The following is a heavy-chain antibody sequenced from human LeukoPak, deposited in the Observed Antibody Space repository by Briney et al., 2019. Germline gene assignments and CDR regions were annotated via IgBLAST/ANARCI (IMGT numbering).Heavy chain of an antibody. D-gene: IGHD3-22*01. CDR3: ARAPPYYYDSSGYQFDY. CDR2: IYSGGST. Sequence: GGSPRLSGAASGFTVSSNYMSWVRQAPGKGLEWVSVIYSGGSTYYADSVKGRFTISRDNSKNTLYLQMNSLRAEDTAVYYCARAPPYYYDSSGYQFDYWGQGTLVTVSS. V-gene: IGHV3-53*01. CDR1: GFTVSSNY. J-gene: IGHJ4*02.